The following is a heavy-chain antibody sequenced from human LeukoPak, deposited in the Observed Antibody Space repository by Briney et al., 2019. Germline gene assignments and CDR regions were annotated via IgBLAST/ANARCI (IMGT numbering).Heavy chain of an antibody. CDR1: GGSISSYY. Sequence: NPSETLSLTCTVSGGSISSYYWSWIRQPPGKGLEWIGYIYYSGSTNYNPSLKSRVTISVDTSKNQFSLKLSSVTAAATAVYYCARGRGSGYYPFDYWGQGTLVTVSS. D-gene: IGHD3-22*01. V-gene: IGHV4-59*01. CDR2: IYYSGST. CDR3: ARGRGSGYYPFDY. J-gene: IGHJ4*02.